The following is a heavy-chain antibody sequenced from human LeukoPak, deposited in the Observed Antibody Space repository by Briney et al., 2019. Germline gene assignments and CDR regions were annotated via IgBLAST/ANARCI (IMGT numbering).Heavy chain of an antibody. Sequence: SETLSLTCAVYGGSFSGYYWSWIRQPPGKGLEWIGYIYYSGSTNYNPSLKSRVTISVDTSKNQFSLKLSSVTAADTAVYYCARDRPHDSSGYLPMRGAFDIWGQGTMVTVSS. D-gene: IGHD3-22*01. V-gene: IGHV4-59*01. J-gene: IGHJ3*02. CDR1: GGSFSGYY. CDR3: ARDRPHDSSGYLPMRGAFDI. CDR2: IYYSGST.